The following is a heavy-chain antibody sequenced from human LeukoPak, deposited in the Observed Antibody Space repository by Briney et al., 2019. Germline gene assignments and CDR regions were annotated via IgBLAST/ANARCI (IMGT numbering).Heavy chain of an antibody. Sequence: ASLKVSCKASGGTFSSYAISWVRQTPGQGLEWMGRIIPILGIANYAQKFQGRVTITADKSTSTAYMELSSLRSEDTAVYYCAREFESSGYQRHAEYFQHWGQGTLVTVSS. J-gene: IGHJ1*01. V-gene: IGHV1-69*04. CDR3: AREFESSGYQRHAEYFQH. CDR2: IIPILGIA. D-gene: IGHD3-22*01. CDR1: GGTFSSYA.